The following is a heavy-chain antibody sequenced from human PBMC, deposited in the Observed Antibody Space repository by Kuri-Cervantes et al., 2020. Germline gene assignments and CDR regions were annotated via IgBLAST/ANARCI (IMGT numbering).Heavy chain of an antibody. Sequence: GGSLRLSCAASGFTFSSYAMHWVRQAPGKGLEWVAVISYDGSNKYYADSVKGRFTISRDNSKNTLYLQMNSLRAEDTAVYYCAGDGGRSAIAAADPFDYWGQGTLVTVSS. CDR1: GFTFSSYA. CDR2: ISYDGSNK. V-gene: IGHV3-30-3*01. D-gene: IGHD6-13*01. J-gene: IGHJ4*02. CDR3: AGDGGRSAIAAADPFDY.